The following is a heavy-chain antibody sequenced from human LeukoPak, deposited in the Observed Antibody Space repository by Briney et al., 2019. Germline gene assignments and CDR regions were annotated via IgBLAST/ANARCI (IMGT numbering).Heavy chain of an antibody. Sequence: GGSLRPSCAASGFTFSSYGMHWVRQAPGKGLEWVAVISYDGSNKYYADSVKGRFTISRDNSKNTLYLQMNSLRAEDTAVYYCAKGGSGWRRFDYWGQGTLVTVSS. D-gene: IGHD6-19*01. CDR1: GFTFSSYG. J-gene: IGHJ4*02. V-gene: IGHV3-30*18. CDR2: ISYDGSNK. CDR3: AKGGSGWRRFDY.